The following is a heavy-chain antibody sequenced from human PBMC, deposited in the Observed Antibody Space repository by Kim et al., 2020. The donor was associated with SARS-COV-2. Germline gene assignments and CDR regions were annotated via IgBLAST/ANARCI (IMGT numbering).Heavy chain of an antibody. J-gene: IGHJ5*02. CDR3: ARPRLTMVRGVMGWFDP. V-gene: IGHV4-39*06. D-gene: IGHD3-10*01. Sequence: LKSRVTISVDTSKNRFALKRSSVTAADTAVYYCARPRLTMVRGVMGWFDPWGQGTLVTVSS.